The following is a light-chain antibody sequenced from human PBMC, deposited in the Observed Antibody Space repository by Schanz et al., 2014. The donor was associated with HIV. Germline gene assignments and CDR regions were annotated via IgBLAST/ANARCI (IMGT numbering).Light chain of an antibody. J-gene: IGLJ3*02. CDR2: ANS. CDR1: SSNIGSVYD. V-gene: IGLV1-40*01. Sequence: QSVLTQPPSVSGAPGQRVTISCTGSSSNIGSVYDVHWYQQLPGTAPKHLIFANSDRPSGVPDRFSGSGSGTSASLAISGLQSDDEGDYYCAGWXXXLNGWVFGGGTKLTVL. CDR3: AGWXXXLNGWV.